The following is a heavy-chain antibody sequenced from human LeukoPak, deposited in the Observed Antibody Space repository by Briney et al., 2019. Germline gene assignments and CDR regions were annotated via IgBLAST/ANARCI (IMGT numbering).Heavy chain of an antibody. CDR1: GYTFTSYY. D-gene: IGHD1-26*01. V-gene: IGHV1-46*01. CDR3: ARVSGSYSSEYYFDY. Sequence: ASVKVSCKASGYTFTSYYMHWVRQAPEQGLEWMGIINPSGGSTSYAQKFQGRVTMTRDTSTSTVYMELSSLRSEDTAVYYCARVSGSYSSEYYFDYWGQGTLVTVSS. CDR2: INPSGGST. J-gene: IGHJ4*02.